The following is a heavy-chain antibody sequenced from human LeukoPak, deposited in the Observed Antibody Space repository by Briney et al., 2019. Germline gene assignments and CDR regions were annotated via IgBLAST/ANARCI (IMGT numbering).Heavy chain of an antibody. CDR3: ARVVGEVRGSRFDP. CDR1: GYTFTSHD. V-gene: IGHV1-69*05. CDR2: IIPIFGTA. Sequence: ASVKVSCKASGYTFTSHDISWVRQAPGQGLEWMGGIIPIFGTANYAQKFQGRVTITTDESTSTAYMELSSLRSEDTAVYYCARVVGEVRGSRFDPWGQGTLVTVSS. J-gene: IGHJ5*02. D-gene: IGHD3-10*01.